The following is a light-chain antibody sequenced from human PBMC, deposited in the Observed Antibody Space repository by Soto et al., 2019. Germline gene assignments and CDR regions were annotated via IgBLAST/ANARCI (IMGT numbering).Light chain of an antibody. Sequence: DIVMTQSPDSLAVSLGERATINCKSSQSVLYSSNNKNYLAWYQQKPGQPPKLLIYLASTRESGVPDRFSGSVSVTDFTLTSCRLQAEYVAVFYCQQYYSTPWTFGQGTKVEIK. CDR1: QSVLYSSNNKNY. V-gene: IGKV4-1*01. CDR2: LAS. CDR3: QQYYSTPWT. J-gene: IGKJ1*01.